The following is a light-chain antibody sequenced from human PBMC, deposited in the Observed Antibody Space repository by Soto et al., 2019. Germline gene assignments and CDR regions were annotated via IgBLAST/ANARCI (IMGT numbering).Light chain of an antibody. J-gene: IGKJ1*01. CDR1: QSLLHSNGYNY. V-gene: IGKV2-28*01. CDR3: MQALQTRT. CDR2: LGS. Sequence: DIVMTQSPLSLPVTPGEPASISCRSSQSLLHSNGYNYLDWYLQKPGQSPQLLIYLGSNRASGVPDRLSGSGSGTDFTLKISRVEAEDVGVSYCMQALQTRTVGQGTKV.